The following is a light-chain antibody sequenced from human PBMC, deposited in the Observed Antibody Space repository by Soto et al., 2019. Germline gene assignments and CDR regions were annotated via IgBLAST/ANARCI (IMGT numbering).Light chain of an antibody. CDR3: QQYGVTPPNT. J-gene: IGKJ4*01. CDR2: GAS. CDR1: QIVTSTY. V-gene: IGKV3-20*01. Sequence: IVLTQSPATLSWWQVEVGTRAGMGIQIVTSTYLAWFQQKPGQAPRLLIYGASTRATGIPDRFSGSGSGTDFTLTISGLEPEDFALYYCQQYGVTPPNTFGGGTKVDIK.